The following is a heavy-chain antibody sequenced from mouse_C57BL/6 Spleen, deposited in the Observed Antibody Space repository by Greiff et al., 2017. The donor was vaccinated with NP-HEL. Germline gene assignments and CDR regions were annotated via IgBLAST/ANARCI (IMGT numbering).Heavy chain of an antibody. D-gene: IGHD2-2*01. CDR1: GYAFSSYW. CDR3: ARSGGYDEDYAMDY. CDR2: IYPGDGDT. V-gene: IGHV1-80*01. Sequence: VHLVESGAELVKPGASVKISCKASGYAFSSYWMNWVKQRPGKGLEWIGQIYPGDGDTNYNGKFKGKATLTADKSSSTAYMQLSSLTSEDSAVYFCARSGGYDEDYAMDYWGQGTSVTVSS. J-gene: IGHJ4*01.